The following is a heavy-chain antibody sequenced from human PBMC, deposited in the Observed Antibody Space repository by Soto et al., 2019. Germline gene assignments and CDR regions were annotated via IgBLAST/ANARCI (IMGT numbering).Heavy chain of an antibody. CDR1: GYTFTNFG. Sequence: QVQLVQSGAEVMKPGSSVKVSCKASGYTFTNFGISWMQQAPGQGLVRMGWISAYTGNTNYGQNSQGRVTMTTDTSTSTAYLALRSLRSDDTAVYYCARGGSPFDYWGQGTLVTVSS. CDR2: ISAYTGNT. J-gene: IGHJ4*02. CDR3: ARGGSPFDY. V-gene: IGHV1-18*01. D-gene: IGHD3-16*01.